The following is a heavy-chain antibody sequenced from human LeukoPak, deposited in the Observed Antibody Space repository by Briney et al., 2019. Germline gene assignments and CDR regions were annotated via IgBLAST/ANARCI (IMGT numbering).Heavy chain of an antibody. CDR2: IYYSGST. J-gene: IGHJ4*02. D-gene: IGHD3-22*01. V-gene: IGHV4-59*01. CDR1: SGSISSYY. CDR3: ARGVDSSGYYYVDY. Sequence: PSETLSLTCTVSSGSISSYYWSWIRQPPGKGLEWIGYIYYSGSTNYNPSLKSRVTISVDTSKNQFSLKLSSVTAADTAVYYCARGVDSSGYYYVDYWGQGTLVTVSS.